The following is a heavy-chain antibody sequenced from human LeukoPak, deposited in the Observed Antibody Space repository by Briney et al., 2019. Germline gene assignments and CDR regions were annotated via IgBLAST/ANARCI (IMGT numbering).Heavy chain of an antibody. Sequence: ASVKVSCKASGYTFTSYGISWVRQAPGQGLEWMGWISAYNGNTNYAQKFQGRVTITADKSTSTAYMELSSLRSEDTAVYYCARDRKYYYDSSGYYRQTYDAFDIWGQGTMVTVSS. CDR3: ARDRKYYYDSSGYYRQTYDAFDI. CDR2: ISAYNGNT. J-gene: IGHJ3*02. D-gene: IGHD3-22*01. CDR1: GYTFTSYG. V-gene: IGHV1-18*01.